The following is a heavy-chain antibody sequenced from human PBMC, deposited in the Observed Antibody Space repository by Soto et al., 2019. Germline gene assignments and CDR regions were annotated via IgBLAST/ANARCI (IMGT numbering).Heavy chain of an antibody. Sequence: ASVKVSCKASGYSFTNYAITWVRQAPGEGLEWMGWITVYNGKTNNAQKFQGRVTMTTDTSASTAYMELRSLRSDDTAVYYCAREMTTMAFYDYWGQGTLVTVSS. CDR3: AREMTTMAFYDY. D-gene: IGHD2-8*01. V-gene: IGHV1-18*01. J-gene: IGHJ4*02. CDR2: ITVYNGKT. CDR1: GYSFTNYA.